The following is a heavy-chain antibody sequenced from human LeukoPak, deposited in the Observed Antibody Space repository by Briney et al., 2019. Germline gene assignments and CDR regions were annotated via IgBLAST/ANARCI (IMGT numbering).Heavy chain of an antibody. CDR2: IKQDGSEQ. CDR3: ARVGPSYYYYYMDA. Sequence: PGGSLRLSCSASGFTFSSSWMTWVRQAPGKGLEWVANIKQDGSEQYTADSLKGRLTISRDNDKKLVFLQMNSLRVDDTAVYYCARVGPSYYYYYMDAWGNGTTVIVSS. V-gene: IGHV3-7*01. J-gene: IGHJ6*03. CDR1: GFTFSSSW.